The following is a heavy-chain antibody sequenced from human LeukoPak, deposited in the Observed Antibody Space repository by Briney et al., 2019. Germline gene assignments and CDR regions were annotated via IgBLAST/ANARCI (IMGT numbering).Heavy chain of an antibody. J-gene: IGHJ6*02. CDR2: ISAYNGNT. V-gene: IGHV1-18*01. Sequence: GASVKVSCKASGYTFTSYGISWVRQAPGQGLEWMGWISAYNGNTNYAQKLQGRVTMTTDTSTSTAYTELRSLRSDDTAVYYCARDWWGYGMDVWGQGTTVTVSS. CDR1: GYTFTSYG. CDR3: ARDWWGYGMDV. D-gene: IGHD2-15*01.